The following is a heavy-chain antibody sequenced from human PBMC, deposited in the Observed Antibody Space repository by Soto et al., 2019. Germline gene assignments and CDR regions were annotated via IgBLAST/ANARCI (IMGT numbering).Heavy chain of an antibody. V-gene: IGHV3-15*01. J-gene: IGHJ4*02. CDR2: IKSKTDGGTT. CDR1: GFTFSNAW. D-gene: IGHD6-6*01. CDR3: TTGSASTKNY. Sequence: EVQLVESGGGLVIPGGSLRLSCAASGFTFSNAWLSWVRQAPGKGLEWVGRIKSKTDGGTTDYTAPVKGRFTISRDDSNNTLYLQMNSLKIEDTAVYYCTTGSASTKNYWGQGTLVTVSS.